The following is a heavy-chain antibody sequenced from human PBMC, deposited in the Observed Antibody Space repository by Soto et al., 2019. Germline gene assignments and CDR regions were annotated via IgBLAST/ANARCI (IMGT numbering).Heavy chain of an antibody. V-gene: IGHV3-7*01. CDR2: IKGDGSET. CDR3: ARDNWNTV. CDR1: GFIFSNYW. D-gene: IGHD1-20*01. J-gene: IGHJ3*01. Sequence: LRLSCAASGFIFSNYWMAWVRQSPEKGLQWVANIKGDGSETYYPDSVKGRFTISRDNAENTVFLQMNSLRAEDTAVYYCARDNWNTVWGQGTMVTVSS.